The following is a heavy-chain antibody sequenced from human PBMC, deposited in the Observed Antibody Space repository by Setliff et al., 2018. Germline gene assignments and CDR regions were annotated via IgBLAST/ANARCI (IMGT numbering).Heavy chain of an antibody. CDR3: ATPGRRFGESIDY. J-gene: IGHJ4*02. D-gene: IGHD3-10*01. CDR2: IYYSGST. Sequence: SETLSLTCTVSGDSISSSSYYWGWIRQPPGKGLEWIGCIYYSGSTYYNPSLKSRVTISVDASKNQFSLKLTSVTAADTAVYYCATPGRRFGESIDYWGQGTLVTVSS. CDR1: GDSISSSSYY. V-gene: IGHV4-39*01.